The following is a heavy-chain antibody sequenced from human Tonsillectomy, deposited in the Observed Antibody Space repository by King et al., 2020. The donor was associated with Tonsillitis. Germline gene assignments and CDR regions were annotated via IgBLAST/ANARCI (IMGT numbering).Heavy chain of an antibody. CDR3: AKAINRSGDYYFDY. V-gene: IGHV3-9*01. Sequence: VQLVESGGALVQPGRSLRLSCAASGFSFDDYAMHWVRLAPGKGLEWVSGITWNSGTIDYADSVKGRFTISRDNAKNSLYLQMNSLRAEDTAFYYCAKAINRSGDYYFDYWGQGTLVTVSS. D-gene: IGHD4-17*01. CDR2: ITWNSGTI. CDR1: GFSFDDYA. J-gene: IGHJ4*02.